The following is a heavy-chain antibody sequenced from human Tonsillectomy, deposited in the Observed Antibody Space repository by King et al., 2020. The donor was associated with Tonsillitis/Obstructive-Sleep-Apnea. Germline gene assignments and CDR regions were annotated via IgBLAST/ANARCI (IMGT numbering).Heavy chain of an antibody. CDR1: GFTFSSYA. CDR3: ARDTSTMILVVKGGYSGAFDY. Sequence: QLVQSGGGVVQPGRSLRLSCAASGFTFSSYAMHWVRQAPGKGLEWVAVISYDGSNKYYADSVKGRFTISRDNSKNTLYLQMNSLRAEDKAVYYCARDTSTMILVVKGGYSGAFDYWGQGTLVTVSS. V-gene: IGHV3-30*04. J-gene: IGHJ4*02. D-gene: IGHD3-22*01. CDR2: ISYDGSNK.